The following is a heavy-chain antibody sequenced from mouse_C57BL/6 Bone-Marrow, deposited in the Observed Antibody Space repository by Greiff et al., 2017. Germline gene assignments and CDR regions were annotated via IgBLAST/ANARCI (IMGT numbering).Heavy chain of an antibody. CDR1: GFNIKDYY. D-gene: IGHD1-1*01. CDR2: IDPEDGDT. CDR3: TAHYYGSSWGFAY. V-gene: IGHV14-1*01. J-gene: IGHJ3*01. Sequence: EVQLQQSGAELVRPGASVKLSCTASGFNIKDYYMHWVKQRPEQGLEWIGRIDPEDGDTEYAPKFQGKATMTADTSSNTAYLQLSSLTSEDTAVYYCTAHYYGSSWGFAYWGQGTLVTVSA.